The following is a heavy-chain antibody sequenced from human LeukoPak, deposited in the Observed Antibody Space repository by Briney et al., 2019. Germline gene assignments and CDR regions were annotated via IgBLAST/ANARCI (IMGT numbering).Heavy chain of an antibody. CDR1: GYTFTGYY. CDR2: INPNSGGT. V-gene: IGHV1-2*02. D-gene: IGHD3-10*01. CDR3: ARNIWFGESSDAFDI. J-gene: IGHJ3*02. Sequence: ASVKVSCKASGYTFTGYYMHWVRQAPGQGLEWMGWINPNSGGTNYAQKFQGRVTMTRDTSISTAYMELSRLRSDDTAVYYCARNIWFGESSDAFDIWGQGTMVTVSS.